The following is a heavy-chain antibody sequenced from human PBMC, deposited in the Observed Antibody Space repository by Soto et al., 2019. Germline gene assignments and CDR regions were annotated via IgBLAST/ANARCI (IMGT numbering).Heavy chain of an antibody. CDR3: ARLTGDYFDY. D-gene: IGHD7-27*01. Sequence: SETLSLTCTVSGGSISSYYWSWIRQPPGKGLEWIGYIYYSGSTNYNPSLKSRVTISVDTSKNQFSLKLSSVTAADTAVYYCARLTGDYFDYWGQGTPVTVSS. J-gene: IGHJ4*02. V-gene: IGHV4-59*01. CDR1: GGSISSYY. CDR2: IYYSGST.